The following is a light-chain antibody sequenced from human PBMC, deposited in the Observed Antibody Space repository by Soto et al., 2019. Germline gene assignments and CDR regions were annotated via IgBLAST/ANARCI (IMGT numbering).Light chain of an antibody. CDR2: DVS. CDR3: SSYTSSSTFSV. J-gene: IGLJ1*01. CDR1: SSDVGDYNY. Sequence: QSALTQPASVSGSPGQSITISCTGTSSDVGDYNYVSWYQQHPGKAPKLMIYDVSNRPSGVSNRFSGSKSGNTASLTISGLQAEDEADYYCSSYTSSSTFSVFGTGTKLTVL. V-gene: IGLV2-14*01.